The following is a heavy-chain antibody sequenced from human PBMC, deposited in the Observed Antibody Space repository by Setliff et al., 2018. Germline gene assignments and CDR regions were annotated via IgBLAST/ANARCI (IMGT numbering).Heavy chain of an antibody. Sequence: ETLSLTCSVSGDSIFDNYWSWIRQSPGRGLEWIAYISYTGSTNYNPSLKSRVTISLDTSKNHFSLNLRSVTAADTAVYYCARRIVGAVDGFDIWGQGTMVTVSS. V-gene: IGHV4-59*08. D-gene: IGHD1-26*01. J-gene: IGHJ3*02. CDR1: GDSIFDNY. CDR2: ISYTGST. CDR3: ARRIVGAVDGFDI.